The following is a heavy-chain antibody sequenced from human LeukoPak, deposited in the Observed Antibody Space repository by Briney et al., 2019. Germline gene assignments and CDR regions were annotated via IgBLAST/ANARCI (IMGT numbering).Heavy chain of an antibody. Sequence: HTGGSLRLSCAASGFTFSNYAMSWVRQVPGKGLEWVSGISGSGGSTYYADSVKGRFTISRDNSKNTLYLQMNSLRAEDTAVYYCAKKYGDYFDYWGQGTLVTGSS. CDR3: AKKYGDYFDY. CDR1: GFTFSNYA. J-gene: IGHJ4*02. V-gene: IGHV3-23*01. D-gene: IGHD4-17*01. CDR2: ISGSGGST.